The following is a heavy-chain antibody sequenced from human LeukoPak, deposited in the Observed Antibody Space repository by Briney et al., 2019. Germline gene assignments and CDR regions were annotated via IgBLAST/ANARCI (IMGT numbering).Heavy chain of an antibody. D-gene: IGHD6-19*01. CDR3: ARGRTAVAGTGDY. V-gene: IGHV3-21*01. Sequence: GGSLRLSCAASGFTFSSYSMNWVRQAPGKGLEWVSSISSSSSYIYYADSVKGRFTISRDNAKNSLYLQMNSLRAEDTAVYYCARGRTAVAGTGDYWGQGTLVTVSS. CDR1: GFTFSSYS. J-gene: IGHJ4*02. CDR2: ISSSSSYI.